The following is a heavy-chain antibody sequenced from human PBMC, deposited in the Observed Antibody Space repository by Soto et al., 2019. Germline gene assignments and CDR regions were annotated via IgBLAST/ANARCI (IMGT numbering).Heavy chain of an antibody. V-gene: IGHV3-48*03. CDR3: GGRLVFIVAPYHAFNV. D-gene: IGHD3-16*01. Sequence: EEQLVESGGDLVQPGGPLRLSCTSSGFALDTYDMNWVRLAPGKDLEWISHIATGGDRIYYADSVKGRFTISRDNASNSLSLKMTSRTADDSALYCRGGRLVFIVAPYHAFNVWGQGTLVTVSS. J-gene: IGHJ3*01. CDR1: GFALDTYD. CDR2: IATGGDRI.